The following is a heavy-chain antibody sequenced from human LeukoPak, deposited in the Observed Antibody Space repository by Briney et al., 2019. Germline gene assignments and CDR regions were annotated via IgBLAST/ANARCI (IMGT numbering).Heavy chain of an antibody. D-gene: IGHD6-19*01. V-gene: IGHV3-30-3*01. CDR2: ISYDGSNK. Sequence: GRSLRLSCAASGFTFSSYAMHWVRQAPGKGLEWVAVISYDGSNKYYADSVKGRFTISRDNSKNTLYLQMNSLRAEDTAVYYCAGSFTRGWFAWGHWGQGTLVTVSS. CDR1: GFTFSSYA. J-gene: IGHJ4*02. CDR3: AGSFTRGWFAWGH.